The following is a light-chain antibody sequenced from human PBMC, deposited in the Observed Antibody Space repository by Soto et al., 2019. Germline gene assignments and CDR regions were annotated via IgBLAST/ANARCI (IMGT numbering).Light chain of an antibody. Sequence: EIVLTQSPDTLSLSPGERATFSCRATQSITNNYVAWYQQKPGQAPRLLIYGASRRATGIPDRISGSGSGTDFTLSITRLEPEDFAVYHCHQYLDSPNTFGQGTKVDIK. CDR1: QSITNNY. V-gene: IGKV3-20*01. CDR3: HQYLDSPNT. CDR2: GAS. J-gene: IGKJ2*01.